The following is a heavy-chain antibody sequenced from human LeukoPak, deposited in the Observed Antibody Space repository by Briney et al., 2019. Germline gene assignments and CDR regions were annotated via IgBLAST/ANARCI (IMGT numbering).Heavy chain of an antibody. V-gene: IGHV4-30-4*01. J-gene: IGHJ6*02. Sequence: SETLPLTCTVSGGSISSGDYYWSWIRQPPGKGLEWIGYIYYSGSTYYNPSLKSRVTISVDTSKNQFSLKLSSVTAADTAVYYCARDWDYGMDVWGQGTTVTVSS. D-gene: IGHD3-16*01. CDR3: ARDWDYGMDV. CDR1: GGSISSGDYY. CDR2: IYYSGST.